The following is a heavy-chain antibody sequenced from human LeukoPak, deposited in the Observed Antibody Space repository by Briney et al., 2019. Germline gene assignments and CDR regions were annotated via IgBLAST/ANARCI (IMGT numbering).Heavy chain of an antibody. J-gene: IGHJ4*02. D-gene: IGHD1-1*01. V-gene: IGHV5-51*01. CDR2: IYPDDSDT. CDR1: AYKFSNYW. CDR3: ARRDTTYFDY. Sequence: GESLKISCKGSAYKFSNYWNAWERQMPGEDMEWMGIIYPDDSDTRYSPSFQGQVTISADKSINTAYLQWTSLKASDTAICYCARRDTTYFDYWGQGSLVTVSS.